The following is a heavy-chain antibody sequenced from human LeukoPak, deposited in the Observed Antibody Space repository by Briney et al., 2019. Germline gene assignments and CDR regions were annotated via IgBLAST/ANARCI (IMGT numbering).Heavy chain of an antibody. V-gene: IGHV3-74*01. J-gene: IGHJ4*02. D-gene: IGHD6-13*01. Sequence: GSLRLSCAASGFTFSSYWMSWVRQAPGKGLVWVSRINGDGSGTGYADSVKGRFTISRDNAKNTLYLQMNSLRAEDTAVYYCSREIRPAGTDSWGQGTLVTVSS. CDR2: INGDGSGT. CDR3: SREIRPAGTDS. CDR1: GFTFSSYW.